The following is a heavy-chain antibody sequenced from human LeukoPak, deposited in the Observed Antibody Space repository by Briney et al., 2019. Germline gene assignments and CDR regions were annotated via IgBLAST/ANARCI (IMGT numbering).Heavy chain of an antibody. CDR3: AKDPVYGSGQSHPSDY. V-gene: IGHV3-23*01. D-gene: IGHD3-3*01. CDR1: GFTFSSYA. CDR2: VSGNGGIT. J-gene: IGHJ4*02. Sequence: PGGSLRLSCAASGFTFSSYAMSWVRQAPGKGLEWVSTVSGNGGITYYADSMKGRFTISRDNSKNTLFLQMNSLRGEDTAVYYCAKDPVYGSGQSHPSDYWGQGTLVTVSS.